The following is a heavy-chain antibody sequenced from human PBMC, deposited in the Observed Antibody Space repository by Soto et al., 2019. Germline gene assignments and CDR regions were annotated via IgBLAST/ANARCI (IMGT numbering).Heavy chain of an antibody. CDR1: GGSISSSY. D-gene: IGHD3-9*01. J-gene: IGHJ6*04. Sequence: QVQLQESGPGLEKPWETLSLTCTVSGGSISSSYWSWIRQPPGKGLEWVGYIHYSGSTHYNPSLNSRITISLDTSKNQFSLTLTSVSAADTAVYYCARHSTGLDVWGKGTTVTVSS. CDR2: IHYSGST. CDR3: ARHSTGLDV. V-gene: IGHV4-59*08.